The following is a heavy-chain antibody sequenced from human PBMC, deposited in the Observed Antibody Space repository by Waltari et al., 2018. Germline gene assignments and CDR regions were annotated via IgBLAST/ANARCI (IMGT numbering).Heavy chain of an antibody. CDR2: IYHSGST. CDR3: ARGNEGDIVVVVAFDY. V-gene: IGHV4-38-2*02. D-gene: IGHD2-15*01. J-gene: IGHJ4*02. CDR1: GYSISRGYS. Sequence: QVQLQESGPGLVKPSETLSLPCTVSGYSISRGYSWGWIRQPQGKGLEWIGSIYHSGSTYYNPSLKSRVTISVDTSKNQFSLKLSSVTAADTAVYYCARGNEGDIVVVVAFDYWGQGTLVTVSS.